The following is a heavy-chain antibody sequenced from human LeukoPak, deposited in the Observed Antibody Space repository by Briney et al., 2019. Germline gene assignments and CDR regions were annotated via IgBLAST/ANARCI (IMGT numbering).Heavy chain of an antibody. CDR3: ARDLGYGGNFNDAFDI. D-gene: IGHD4-23*01. CDR2: ISAYNGNT. J-gene: IGHJ3*02. V-gene: IGHV1-18*01. CDR1: GYTFTSYG. Sequence: GASVKVSCKASGYTFTSYGISWVRQAPGQGLEWMGWISAYNGNTNYAQKLQGRVTMTTDTSTSTAYMELRSLRSDDTAVYYCARDLGYGGNFNDAFDIWGQGTMVTVSS.